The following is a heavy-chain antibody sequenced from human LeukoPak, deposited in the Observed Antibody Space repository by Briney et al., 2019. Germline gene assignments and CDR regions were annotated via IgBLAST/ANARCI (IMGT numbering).Heavy chain of an antibody. D-gene: IGHD2-2*01. J-gene: IGHJ5*02. CDR3: ARGYSSPTTSYVRWLDP. CDR2: IYYSGST. V-gene: IGHV4-59*01. Sequence: SETLSLTCTVSGGSISSYYWSWIRQSPGKGLEWIGYIYYSGSTNYNPSLESRVTASVDTSKNHFSLKLRSVTAADTAVYYCARGYSSPTTSYVRWLDPWGQGTLVTVSS. CDR1: GGSISSYY.